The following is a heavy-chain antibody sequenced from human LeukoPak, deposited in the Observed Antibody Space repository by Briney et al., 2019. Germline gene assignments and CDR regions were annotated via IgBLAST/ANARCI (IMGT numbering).Heavy chain of an antibody. D-gene: IGHD3-10*01. CDR1: GDSISSFY. Sequence: SETLSLTCTVSGDSISSFYWSWIRQSPGKGLEWIGYFYHSGSTNYNPSLKSRVTMSVDTSKNQFSLKLSSVTAADTAVYYCARDGGGKYYYGSGSYPSVWGQGTLVTVSS. CDR2: FYHSGST. J-gene: IGHJ4*02. V-gene: IGHV4-59*12. CDR3: ARDGGGKYYYGSGSYPSV.